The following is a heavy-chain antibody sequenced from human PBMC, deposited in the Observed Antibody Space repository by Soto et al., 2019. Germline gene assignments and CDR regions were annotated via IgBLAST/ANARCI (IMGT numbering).Heavy chain of an antibody. CDR2: IYYSGST. Sequence: SETLSLTCTVSGGSISSYCWSWIRQPPGKGLEWIGYIYYSGSTNYNPSLKSRVTISVDTSKNQFSLKLSSVTAADTAVYYCARDSYYYGSGSYGGFDYWGQGTLVTVSS. CDR1: GGSISSYC. J-gene: IGHJ4*02. D-gene: IGHD3-10*01. CDR3: ARDSYYYGSGSYGGFDY. V-gene: IGHV4-59*01.